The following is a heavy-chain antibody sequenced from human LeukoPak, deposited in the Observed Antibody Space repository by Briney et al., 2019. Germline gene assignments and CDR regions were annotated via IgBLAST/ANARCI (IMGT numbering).Heavy chain of an antibody. Sequence: GGALRLSCAASGFTFSNYGMHWVRQAPGKGLEWVAVISYDGSNKYYTDSVKGRFTISRDNSKNTLYLQMNSLRAEDTAVYYCAKDRTAGYDGLVDYWGQGTLVTVSS. J-gene: IGHJ4*02. CDR2: ISYDGSNK. V-gene: IGHV3-30*18. CDR3: AKDRTAGYDGLVDY. D-gene: IGHD5-12*01. CDR1: GFTFSNYG.